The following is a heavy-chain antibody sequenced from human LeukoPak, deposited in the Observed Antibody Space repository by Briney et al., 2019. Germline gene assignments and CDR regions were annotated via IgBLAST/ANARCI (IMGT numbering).Heavy chain of an antibody. CDR2: IIPIFGTA. V-gene: IGHV1-69*13. D-gene: IGHD3-3*01. CDR1: GGTFSSYA. CDR3: ARDWSGYYPNWFDP. J-gene: IGHJ5*02. Sequence: ASVKVSCKASGGTFSSYAISWVRQVPGQGLEWMGGIIPIFGTANYAQKFQGRVTITADESTSTAYMELSSLRSEDTAVYYCARDWSGYYPNWFDPWGQGTLVTVSS.